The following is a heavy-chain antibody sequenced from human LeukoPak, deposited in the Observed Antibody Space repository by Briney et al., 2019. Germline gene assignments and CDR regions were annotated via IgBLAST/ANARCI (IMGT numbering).Heavy chain of an antibody. Sequence: PSETLSLTCAVYGGSFSGYYWSWIRQPPGKGLEWIGEINHSGSTNYNPSLKSRVTISVDTSKNQFSLRLNSVTAADTAVYFCARDYSGSWYYGMDVWGQGTTVTVSS. CDR2: INHSGST. CDR3: ARDYSGSWYYGMDV. J-gene: IGHJ6*02. CDR1: GGSFSGYY. D-gene: IGHD1-26*01. V-gene: IGHV4-34*01.